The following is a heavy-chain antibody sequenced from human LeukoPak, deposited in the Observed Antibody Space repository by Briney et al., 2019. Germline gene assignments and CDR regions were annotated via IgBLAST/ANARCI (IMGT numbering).Heavy chain of an antibody. V-gene: IGHV3-66*01. CDR2: IYNAENT. D-gene: IGHD6-13*01. CDR3: ARDWYSSSWSPYYYYGMDV. Sequence: GGSLRLSCVVSGFIVSSNQMNWVRQAPGKGLEWVSVIYNAENTYYADSVKGRFTISRDNSKNTVYLQMNSLRAEDTAVYYCARDWYSSSWSPYYYYGMDVWGQGTTVTVSS. J-gene: IGHJ6*02. CDR1: GFIVSSNQ.